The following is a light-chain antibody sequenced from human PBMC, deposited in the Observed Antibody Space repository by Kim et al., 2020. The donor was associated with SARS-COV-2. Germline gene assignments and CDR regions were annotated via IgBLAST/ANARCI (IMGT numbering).Light chain of an antibody. CDR2: DVS. V-gene: IGLV2-14*03. Sequence: QSALTQPASVSGSPGQLITISCSGTSSDVGGSNFVSWYQQHPGKAPKLMISDVSGRPSGVSNRFSGSKSGNTASLTISGLQAEDEADYYCSSNTSSSTVVFGGGTQLTVL. J-gene: IGLJ3*02. CDR3: SSNTSSSTVV. CDR1: SSDVGGSNF.